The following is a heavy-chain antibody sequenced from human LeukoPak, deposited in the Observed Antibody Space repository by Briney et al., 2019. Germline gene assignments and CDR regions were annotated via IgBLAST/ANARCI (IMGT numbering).Heavy chain of an antibody. J-gene: IGHJ3*02. CDR3: ARPQSLFRNYDAFDI. Sequence: ASVKVSCKASGYTFTSYGISWVRQAPGQGLEWMGWISAYNGNTNYAQKFQGRVTMTRDTSTSTVYMELSSLRSEDTAAYYCARPQSLFRNYDAFDIWGQGTMVTVSS. CDR2: ISAYNGNT. V-gene: IGHV1-18*01. D-gene: IGHD2-21*01. CDR1: GYTFTSYG.